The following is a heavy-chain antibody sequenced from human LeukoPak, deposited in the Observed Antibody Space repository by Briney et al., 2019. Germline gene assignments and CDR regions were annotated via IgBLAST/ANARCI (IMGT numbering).Heavy chain of an antibody. Sequence: SETLSLTCAVSGESFSAYYWTWIRQPPGKGLEWVGEINHDGTTNYNPSLESRVTMSVDTSKNQFSLKLSSVTAADTAMYYCARGLITIFGVVDYWGQGALVTVSS. D-gene: IGHD3-3*01. CDR3: ARGLITIFGVVDY. CDR2: INHDGTT. J-gene: IGHJ4*02. CDR1: GESFSAYY. V-gene: IGHV4-34*01.